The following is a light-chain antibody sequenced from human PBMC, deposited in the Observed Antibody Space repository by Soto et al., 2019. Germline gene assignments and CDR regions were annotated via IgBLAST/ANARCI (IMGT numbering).Light chain of an antibody. V-gene: IGKV1-17*01. Sequence: DIQLTQSPSSLSASVGDRVTITCRASQGIRSDLAWYQHKPGKAPKRLIYAASTLHSGVPSRFGGSGSGTEFTLTISSLQPEDFAHYYCLQYNKSSWTFGQGTKVEIK. CDR1: QGIRSD. CDR2: AAS. CDR3: LQYNKSSWT. J-gene: IGKJ1*01.